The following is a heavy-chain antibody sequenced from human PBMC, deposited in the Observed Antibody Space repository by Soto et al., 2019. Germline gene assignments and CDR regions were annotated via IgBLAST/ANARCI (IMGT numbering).Heavy chain of an antibody. Sequence: PSETLSLTCTLSDGSISNFYWSWIRQPPGKGLEWIGYIFSSGNTNYNPSLKSRVSISVDTSKNQFSLNLTSVTAADTAVYYCARAPMVLTRSYFDSWGQGTTVTVSS. D-gene: IGHD3-22*01. V-gene: IGHV4-59*01. CDR1: DGSISNFY. J-gene: IGHJ4*02. CDR2: IFSSGNT. CDR3: ARAPMVLTRSYFDS.